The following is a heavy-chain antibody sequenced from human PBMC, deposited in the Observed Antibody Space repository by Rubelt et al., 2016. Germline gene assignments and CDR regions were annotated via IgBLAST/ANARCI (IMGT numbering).Heavy chain of an antibody. Sequence: QLQLQESGPGLVKPSETLSLTCTVSGGSISSCSYYWGWIRQPPGKGLEWIGIIFSSGSTYYNPSPKSRVTISVDTSKNQFSLKLSSVTAADTAVYYCASLTSPDYWGQGTLVTVSS. J-gene: IGHJ4*02. D-gene: IGHD2/OR15-2a*01. V-gene: IGHV4-39*01. CDR1: GGSISSCSYY. CDR3: ASLTSPDY. CDR2: IFSSGST.